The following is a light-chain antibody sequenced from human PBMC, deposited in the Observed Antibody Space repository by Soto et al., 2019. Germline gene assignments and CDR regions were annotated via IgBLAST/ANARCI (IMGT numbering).Light chain of an antibody. CDR2: DAS. J-gene: IGKJ1*01. CDR1: QNINNW. V-gene: IGKV1-5*01. Sequence: GDRATITCRASQNINNWIAWYQQKPGKAPKFLLYDASTLESGVPSRFSGSGFGKEFSLTISSLQPDDMGSYYCQHMRTFGQGSKVDIK. CDR3: QHMRT.